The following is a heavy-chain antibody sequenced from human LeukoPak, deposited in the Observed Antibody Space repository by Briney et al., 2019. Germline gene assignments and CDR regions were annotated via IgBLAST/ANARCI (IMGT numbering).Heavy chain of an antibody. CDR3: ATNGGGDSGYGNFDY. D-gene: IGHD5-12*01. CDR2: ISYDGSNK. CDR1: GFTFSSYA. Sequence: GGSLRLSCAASGFTFSSYAMHWVRQAPGKGLEWVAVISYDGSNKYYADSVKGRFTISRDNAKNSLYLQMNSLRAEDTAFYYCATNGGGDSGYGNFDYWGQGTLVTVSS. V-gene: IGHV3-30*04. J-gene: IGHJ4*02.